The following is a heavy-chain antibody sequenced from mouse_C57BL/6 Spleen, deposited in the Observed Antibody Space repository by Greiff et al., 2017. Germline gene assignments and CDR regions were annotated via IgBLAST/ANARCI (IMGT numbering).Heavy chain of an antibody. CDR3: ARFSNDPYYALDY. D-gene: IGHD2-1*01. Sequence: EVMLMESGGGLVQPGGSLSLSCAASGFTFTDYYMSWVRQPPGKALEWLGFIRNKANGYTTEYSASVKGRFTISRDNSQNILYLQMNALRAEDSATYYCARFSNDPYYALDYWGQGTSVTVSS. J-gene: IGHJ4*01. CDR1: GFTFTDYY. V-gene: IGHV7-3*01. CDR2: IRNKANGYTT.